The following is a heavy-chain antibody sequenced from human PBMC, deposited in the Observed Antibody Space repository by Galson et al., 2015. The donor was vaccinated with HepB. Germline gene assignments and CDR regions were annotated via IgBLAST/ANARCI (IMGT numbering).Heavy chain of an antibody. D-gene: IGHD6-19*01. CDR3: ASGGRSAWYYDS. CDR1: GGTFSSLA. J-gene: IGHJ5*01. CDR2: IIPIFETA. V-gene: IGHV1-69*13. Sequence: SVKVSCKASGGTFSSLAISWVRQAPGQGLEWMGGIIPIFETANYAQKFQGRVSITADESATTAYMEVTGLTSDDTAMFYCASGGRSAWYYDSWGQGTLVTVSS.